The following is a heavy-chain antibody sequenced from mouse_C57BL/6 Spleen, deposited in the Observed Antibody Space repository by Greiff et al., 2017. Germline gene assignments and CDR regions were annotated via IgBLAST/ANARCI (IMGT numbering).Heavy chain of an antibody. CDR3: ARSMGREAMDY. Sequence: QVQLQQPGAELVKPGASVKMSCKASGYTFTSYWITWVKQRPGQGLGWIGDIYPGSGSTNYNEKFKSKATLTVDTSSSTAYMQLSSLTYEDSAVYYCARSMGREAMDYWGQGTSDTVSS. CDR1: GYTFTSYW. V-gene: IGHV1-55*01. CDR2: IYPGSGST. J-gene: IGHJ4*01. D-gene: IGHD1-1*02.